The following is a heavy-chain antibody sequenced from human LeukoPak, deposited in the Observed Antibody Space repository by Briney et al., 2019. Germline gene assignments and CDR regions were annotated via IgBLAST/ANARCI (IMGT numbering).Heavy chain of an antibody. CDR3: ARDQSDSSGWFGDAFDI. Sequence: SETLSLTCTVSGGSISSYYWSWIRQPPGKGLEWIGYIYYSGSTNYNPSLKSRVTISVDTSKNQFSLKLSSLTAAETAVYYCARDQSDSSGWFGDAFDIWGQGTMVTVSS. CDR1: GGSISSYY. J-gene: IGHJ3*02. D-gene: IGHD6-19*01. V-gene: IGHV4-59*01. CDR2: IYYSGST.